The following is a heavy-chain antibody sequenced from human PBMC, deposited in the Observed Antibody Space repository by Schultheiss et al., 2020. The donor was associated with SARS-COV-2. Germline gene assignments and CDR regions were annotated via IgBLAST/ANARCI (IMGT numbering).Heavy chain of an antibody. Sequence: GESLKISCAASGFTFSSYSMNWVRQAPGKGLEWVSSISSSSSYIYYADSVKGRFTISRDNAKNSLYLQMNSLRAEDTAVYYCATGSSTSFHYMDVWGKGTTVTVSS. CDR2: ISSSSSYI. CDR1: GFTFSSYS. D-gene: IGHD2-2*01. V-gene: IGHV3-21*04. CDR3: ATGSSTSFHYMDV. J-gene: IGHJ6*03.